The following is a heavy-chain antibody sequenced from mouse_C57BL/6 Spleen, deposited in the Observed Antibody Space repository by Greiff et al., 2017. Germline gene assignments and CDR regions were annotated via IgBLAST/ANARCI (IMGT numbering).Heavy chain of an antibody. CDR1: GFTFSDYG. D-gene: IGHD2-1*01. Sequence: EVQLQESGGGLVKPGGSLKLSCAASGFTFSDYGMHWVRQAPEKGLEWVAYISSGSSTIYYADTVNGRFTISRDNAKNTLFLQMTSLRSEDTAMYYCARIYRNYFDYCGQGTTLTVSS. CDR2: ISSGSSTI. CDR3: ARIYRNYFDY. V-gene: IGHV5-17*01. J-gene: IGHJ2*01.